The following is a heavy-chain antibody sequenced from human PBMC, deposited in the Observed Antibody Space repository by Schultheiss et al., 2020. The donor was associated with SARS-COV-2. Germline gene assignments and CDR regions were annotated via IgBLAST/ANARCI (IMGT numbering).Heavy chain of an antibody. Sequence: SETLSLTCTVSGGSISSYYWNWIRQPPGKGLEWIGYIYYSGSTNYNPSLKSRVTISVDTSKNQFSLKLSSVTAADTAVYYCARDPRGWLESPYWYFDLWGRGTLVTVLL. J-gene: IGHJ2*01. D-gene: IGHD6-19*01. CDR3: ARDPRGWLESPYWYFDL. CDR2: IYYSGST. V-gene: IGHV4-59*01. CDR1: GGSISSYY.